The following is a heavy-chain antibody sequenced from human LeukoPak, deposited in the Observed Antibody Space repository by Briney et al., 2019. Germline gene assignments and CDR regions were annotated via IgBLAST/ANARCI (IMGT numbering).Heavy chain of an antibody. J-gene: IGHJ6*02. CDR2: FDWDDDK. V-gene: IGHV2-70*11. Sequence: AAPTLLHPSPALTRTCSFSGFSLGTSGMCVSWIRQPPGKALEWLTRFDWDDDKYYITSLETRLTISKDTAKNQVVLTMTNMDPVDTATYSCARILGVRGVSSDRPYYGMDVWGQGTTVTVSS. CDR1: GFSLGTSGMC. D-gene: IGHD3-10*01. CDR3: ARILGVRGVSSDRPYYGMDV.